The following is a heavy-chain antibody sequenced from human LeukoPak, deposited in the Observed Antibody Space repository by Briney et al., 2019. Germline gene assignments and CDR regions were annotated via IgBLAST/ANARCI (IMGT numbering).Heavy chain of an antibody. CDR1: GFIFSDYY. J-gene: IGHJ6*02. CDR2: ISGSSGHT. CDR3: ARAVVVPAGMSI. V-gene: IGHV3-11*05. Sequence: PGGSLRLSCAASGFIFSDYYMSWIRQAPGKGLEWVSYISGSSGHTNYAGSVKGRFTISRDNARNSVYLQLNSLRAEDTAVYYCARAVVVPAGMSIWGQGTMVTVSS. D-gene: IGHD2-2*01.